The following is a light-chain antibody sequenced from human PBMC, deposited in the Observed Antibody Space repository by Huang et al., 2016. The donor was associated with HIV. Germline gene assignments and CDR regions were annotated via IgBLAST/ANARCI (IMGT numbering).Light chain of an antibody. J-gene: IGKJ2*01. V-gene: IGKV1-39*01. CDR3: QQSDSTPPYT. Sequence: DIQMTQSPSSLSASVGDRVTITCRASQSISSYLNWYQQKPGKAPKLLIYAASRLQSWVPSRCRGSGTRTDFTLTISSLQPEDFATYYGQQSDSTPPYTFGQGTKLEIK. CDR1: QSISSY. CDR2: AAS.